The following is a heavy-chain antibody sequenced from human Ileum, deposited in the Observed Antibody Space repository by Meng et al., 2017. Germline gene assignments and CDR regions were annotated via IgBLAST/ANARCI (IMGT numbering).Heavy chain of an antibody. Sequence: VHLVQSGAEVKKPGASVKVSCKASGYTFTNYYMHWVRQAPGQGLEWMGIINPSGVSTTFAQKFQGRVTLTRDTSTSTVYMELSNLRSEDTAVYYCAAPGVAPPGLTGDYWGQGTLVTVSS. D-gene: IGHD3/OR15-3a*01. CDR1: GYTFTNYY. J-gene: IGHJ4*02. CDR2: INPSGVST. CDR3: AAPGVAPPGLTGDY. V-gene: IGHV1-46*01.